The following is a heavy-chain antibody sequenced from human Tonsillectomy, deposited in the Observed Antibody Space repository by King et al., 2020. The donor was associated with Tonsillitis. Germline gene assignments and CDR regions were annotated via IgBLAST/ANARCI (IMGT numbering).Heavy chain of an antibody. V-gene: IGHV3-23*04. CDR3: AKEDCSGGSCCSDAIEVSF. J-gene: IGHJ4*02. Sequence: VQLVESGGGVVQPGGSLRLSCAASGFTFSSYAMSWVRQAPGKGLEWVSAISGSGASTYYADSVKGRFTISRDNSKNTLYLQMNSLIAEDTAVYSCAKEDCSGGSCCSDAIEVSFWGQGTLVTVSS. CDR2: ISGSGAST. CDR1: GFTFSSYA. D-gene: IGHD2-15*01.